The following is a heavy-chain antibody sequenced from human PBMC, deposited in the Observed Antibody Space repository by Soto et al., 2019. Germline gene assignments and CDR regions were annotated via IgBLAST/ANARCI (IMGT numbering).Heavy chain of an antibody. J-gene: IGHJ6*02. D-gene: IGHD1-1*01. CDR1: EFTFYTYW. V-gene: IGHV3-74*01. CDR3: ARGCRWNDVHYGMDV. CDR2: INTDGAAV. Sequence: PGGSLRLSCAASEFTFYTYWMHWVRHAPGKGLVWVSRINTDGAAVTYADSVKGRFTISRDNAKNTLYLQMNSLRAEDTGVYYCARGCRWNDVHYGMDVWGQGTTVTVS.